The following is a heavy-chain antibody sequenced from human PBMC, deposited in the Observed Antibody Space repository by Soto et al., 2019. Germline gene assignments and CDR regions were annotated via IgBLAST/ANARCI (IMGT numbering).Heavy chain of an antibody. V-gene: IGHV3-23*01. CDR3: ATQDFRGTTGTT. CDR2: INYNSRAT. D-gene: IGHD1-1*01. CDR1: GFTFSSSA. J-gene: IGHJ4*02. Sequence: EVQLLESGGGLVQPGGSLRLSCAASGFTFSSSAMDWVRQGPGKGLEWVSLINYNSRATYYIDSVKGRFTISRDNSKNTLYLQLNSLRAEDTAVYYCATQDFRGTTGTTWGQGTQVIVSS.